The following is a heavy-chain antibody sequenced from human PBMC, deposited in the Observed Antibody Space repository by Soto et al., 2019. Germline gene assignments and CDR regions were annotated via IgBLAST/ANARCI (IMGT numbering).Heavy chain of an antibody. D-gene: IGHD5-18*01. CDR3: ARAAMVPCYFDY. Sequence: QVQLQESGPGLVKPSETLSLTCTVSGGSISSYYWSWIRQPPGKGLEWIGYIYYSGSTNYNPSLKSRVTISVDTSKNQLSLKLSSVTAADTAVYYCARAAMVPCYFDYWGQGTLVTVSS. CDR2: IYYSGST. V-gene: IGHV4-59*01. J-gene: IGHJ4*02. CDR1: GGSISSYY.